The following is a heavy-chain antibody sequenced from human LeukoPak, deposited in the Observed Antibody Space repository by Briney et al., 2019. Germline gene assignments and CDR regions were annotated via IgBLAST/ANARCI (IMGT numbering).Heavy chain of an antibody. CDR1: GVSIASRGFS. Sequence: SQTLSLTCTVSGVSIASRGFSWTWIRQPPGKGLEWIGYIYYSGSTNYNPSLKSRVTISVDTSKNQFSLKLSSVTAADTAVYYCARAIAVAGHGKFDYWGQGTLVTVSS. J-gene: IGHJ4*02. CDR3: ARAIAVAGHGKFDY. V-gene: IGHV4-61*08. D-gene: IGHD6-19*01. CDR2: IYYSGST.